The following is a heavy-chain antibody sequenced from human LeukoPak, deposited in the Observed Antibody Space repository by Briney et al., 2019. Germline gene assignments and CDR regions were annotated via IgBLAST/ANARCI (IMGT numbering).Heavy chain of an antibody. CDR2: IKSKTDGGTT. J-gene: IGHJ4*02. CDR1: GFTFSNAW. Sequence: GGSLRLSCAASGFTFSNAWMSWVRQAPGKGLEWVGRIKSKTDGGTTDYAAPVKGRFTISRDDSKNTLYLQMNSLKAEDTAVYYCTTVVANEDYFDYWGQGTLVTVSS. D-gene: IGHD2-15*01. CDR3: TTVVANEDYFDY. V-gene: IGHV3-15*01.